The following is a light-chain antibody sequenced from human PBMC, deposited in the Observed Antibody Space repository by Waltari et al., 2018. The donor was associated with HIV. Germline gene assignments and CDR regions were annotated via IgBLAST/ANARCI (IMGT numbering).Light chain of an antibody. V-gene: IGLV3-1*01. CDR1: KLGDKY. CDR3: QAWDSSTVV. J-gene: IGLJ2*01. Sequence: SYELTRPPSVSVSPGQTASITYSGDKLGDKYACWYQQKPGQSPVLVIYQDSKRPSGIPERFSGSNSGNTATLTISGTQAMDEADYYCQAWDSSTVVFGGGTKLTVL. CDR2: QDS.